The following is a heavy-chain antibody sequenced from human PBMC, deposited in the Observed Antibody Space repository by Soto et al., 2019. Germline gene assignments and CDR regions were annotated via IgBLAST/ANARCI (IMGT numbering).Heavy chain of an antibody. CDR2: ISSSSSYI. D-gene: IGHD6-6*01. Sequence: PWGSLRLSCASSVFTFSSYSMTWVRQAPGKGLEWVSSISSSSSYIYYADSVKGRFTISRDNAKNSLYLQMNSLRAEDTAVYYCARDPSAARYEVEYFDYWGQGTMVTVSS. CDR1: VFTFSSYS. V-gene: IGHV3-21*01. J-gene: IGHJ4*02. CDR3: ARDPSAARYEVEYFDY.